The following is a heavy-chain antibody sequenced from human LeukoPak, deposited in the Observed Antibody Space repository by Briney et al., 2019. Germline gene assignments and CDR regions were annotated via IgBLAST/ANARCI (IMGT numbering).Heavy chain of an antibody. CDR1: GGSMRSYY. J-gene: IGHJ4*02. D-gene: IGHD4-11*01. CDR3: ARVGLTTVTMDY. Sequence: SETLSLTCTVSGGSMRSYYWTWIRQPPGKGLEWIGYIYHNGNTNYNPSLKSRVTISVDTSKKQFALKLDSVSAADTAAYYCARVGLTTVTMDYWGQGTLVTVSS. V-gene: IGHV4-59*01. CDR2: IYHNGNT.